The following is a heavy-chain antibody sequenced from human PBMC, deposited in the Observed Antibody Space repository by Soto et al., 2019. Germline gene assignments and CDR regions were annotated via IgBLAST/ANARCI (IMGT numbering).Heavy chain of an antibody. V-gene: IGHV3-23*01. Sequence: GGSLRLSCAASGFTFSSYAMSWVRQAPGKGLEWVSAISGSGGSTYYADSVKGRFTISRDNSKNTLYLQMNSLRAEDTAVYYCAKEAYYYDSSGYYPFDYWGQGTLVTVSS. CDR2: ISGSGGST. CDR3: AKEAYYYDSSGYYPFDY. J-gene: IGHJ4*02. CDR1: GFTFSSYA. D-gene: IGHD3-22*01.